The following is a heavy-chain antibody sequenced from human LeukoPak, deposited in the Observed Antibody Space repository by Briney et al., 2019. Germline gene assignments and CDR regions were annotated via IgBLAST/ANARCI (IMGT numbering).Heavy chain of an antibody. CDR1: GFTFSSNA. CDR3: ARSRSIAARPTPPRGWFDP. Sequence: GGSLRLSCAASGFTFSSNAMHWVRQAPGKGLEWVGGISYDGSNKYYADSVKGRFTISRDHSKNTLYLQMNSLRAEDTAVYSCARSRSIAARPTPPRGWFDPWGQGTLVTVSS. V-gene: IGHV3-30*03. D-gene: IGHD6-6*01. CDR2: ISYDGSNK. J-gene: IGHJ5*02.